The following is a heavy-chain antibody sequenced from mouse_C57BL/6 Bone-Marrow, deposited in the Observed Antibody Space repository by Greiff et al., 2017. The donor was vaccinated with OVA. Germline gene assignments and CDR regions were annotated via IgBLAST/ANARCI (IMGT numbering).Heavy chain of an antibody. V-gene: IGHV1-55*01. CDR1: GYTFTSYW. CDR3: ARRKAYYYGSSYGGFAY. J-gene: IGHJ3*01. D-gene: IGHD1-1*01. CDR2: IYPGSGST. Sequence: QVQLQQPGAELVKPGASVKMSCKASGYTFTSYWITWVKQRPGQGLEWIGDIYPGSGSTNYNEKFKSKATLTVDTSSSTASMQLRSLTAEDSAVYYCARRKAYYYGSSYGGFAYWGQGTLVTVSA.